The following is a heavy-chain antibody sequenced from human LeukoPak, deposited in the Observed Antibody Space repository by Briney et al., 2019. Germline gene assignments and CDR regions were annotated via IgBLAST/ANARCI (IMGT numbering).Heavy chain of an antibody. CDR2: IYYSGST. Sequence: SETLSLTCTVSGGSISSYYWSWIRQPPGKGLEWIGYIYYSGSTNYNPSLKSRVTITVDTSKNQFSLKLTSVTAADTAVYYYARMSYFDSSLDYWGQGTLVTVSS. V-gene: IGHV4-59*08. CDR1: GGSISSYY. D-gene: IGHD3-22*01. J-gene: IGHJ4*02. CDR3: ARMSYFDSSLDY.